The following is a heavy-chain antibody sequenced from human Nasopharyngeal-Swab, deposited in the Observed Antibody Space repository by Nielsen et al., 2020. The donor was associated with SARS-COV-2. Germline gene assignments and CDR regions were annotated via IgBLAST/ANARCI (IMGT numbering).Heavy chain of an antibody. CDR1: GFTLADYY. D-gene: IGHD2-15*01. CDR3: ARDGYCSGGSCYWGTYNWFDP. V-gene: IGHV3-72*01. CDR2: RRVKANSYTA. J-gene: IGHJ5*02. Sequence: GESLKISCVASGFTLADYYMDWVRQAPGKGLEWLGHRRVKANSYTAEYAASVTGRFTFSREESKNVLYLQMNSLKTEDTAVYYCARDGYCSGGSCYWGTYNWFDPWGQGTLVTVSS.